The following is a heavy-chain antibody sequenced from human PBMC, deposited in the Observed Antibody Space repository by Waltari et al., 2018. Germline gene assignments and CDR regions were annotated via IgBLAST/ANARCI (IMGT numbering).Heavy chain of an antibody. J-gene: IGHJ5*02. D-gene: IGHD6-6*01. CDR3: SPDPISFTTSSVNWFDP. CDR1: GFSFGSYA. Sequence: EVQMLESGGGWVQPGGSLRLSCEASGFSFGSYAMSWVRRGPGKGLEGVSAMRASGGSSFFADAVKGRFTLSRDNSKKTLTLQMNSLRADDTAVYYCSPDPISFTTSSVNWFDPWGPGTLVTVSS. V-gene: IGHV3-23*01. CDR2: MRASGGSS.